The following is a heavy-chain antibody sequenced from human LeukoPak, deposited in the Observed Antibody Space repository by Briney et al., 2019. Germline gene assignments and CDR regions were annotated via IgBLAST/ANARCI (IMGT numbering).Heavy chain of an antibody. Sequence: GGSLRLSCSASRFTFSSYTMNWVRQAPGKGLEWVSSIDPSSTYIYYADSVKGRFTISRDTSKNTLFLQMNSLRADDTAIYYCAKAAVYSRNWTPFDDWGQGTLVTVSS. J-gene: IGHJ4*02. CDR2: IDPSSTYI. CDR1: RFTFSSYT. CDR3: AKAAVYSRNWTPFDD. V-gene: IGHV3-21*01. D-gene: IGHD6-13*01.